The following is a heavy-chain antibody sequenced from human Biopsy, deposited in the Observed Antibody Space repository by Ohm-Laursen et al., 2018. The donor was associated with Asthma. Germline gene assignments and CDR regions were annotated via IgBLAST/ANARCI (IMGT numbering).Heavy chain of an antibody. Sequence: SVKVSCKASGYTFIGCHIHWMRQAPGQGLEWMGRINPNSGGTNYAQKFQGRVTVTRDTPISTAYMEVSRLRSDDTAVYYCARGQKSAGDRWFDPWGQGTLVTVSS. V-gene: IGHV1-2*06. CDR2: INPNSGGT. CDR3: ARGQKSAGDRWFDP. CDR1: GYTFIGCH. J-gene: IGHJ5*02. D-gene: IGHD6-13*01.